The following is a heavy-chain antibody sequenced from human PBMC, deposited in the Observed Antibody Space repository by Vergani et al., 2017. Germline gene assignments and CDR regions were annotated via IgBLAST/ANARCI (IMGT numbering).Heavy chain of an antibody. Sequence: QVQLVESGGGVVQPGRSLRLSCAASGFTFSSYGMHWVRQAPGKGLEWVAVISYDGSNKYYADSVKGRFTISRDNSKNTLYLQMNSRRAEDTAVYYCAKGPQQLVRYYYYYMDVWGKGTTVTVSS. D-gene: IGHD6-13*01. CDR3: AKGPQQLVRYYYYYMDV. CDR2: ISYDGSNK. V-gene: IGHV3-30*18. CDR1: GFTFSSYG. J-gene: IGHJ6*03.